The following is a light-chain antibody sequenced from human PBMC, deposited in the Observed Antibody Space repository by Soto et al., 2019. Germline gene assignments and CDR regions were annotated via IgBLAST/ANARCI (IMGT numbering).Light chain of an antibody. J-gene: IGKJ5*01. V-gene: IGKV3-11*01. CDR3: QKRTSWPPTFP. CDR1: QSVGSF. CDR2: DTS. Sequence: EIVLTQSPATLSLSPGERATLSCRASQSVGSFLAWYQQKPGQAPRLLIYDTSIRATGIPARFSGSGSGTDFTLTISSLEPEDFAVYYCQKRTSWPPTFPFGQGTRRAIK.